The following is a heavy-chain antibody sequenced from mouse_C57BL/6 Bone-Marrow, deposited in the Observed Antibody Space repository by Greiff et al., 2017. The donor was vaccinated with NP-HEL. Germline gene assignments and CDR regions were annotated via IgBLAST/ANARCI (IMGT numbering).Heavy chain of an antibody. J-gene: IGHJ2*01. CDR1: GYTFTSYW. CDR2: IYPGSGST. D-gene: IGHD1-1*01. CDR3: ATKWGFITPVVAMRDY. V-gene: IGHV1-55*01. Sequence: VQLHQPGAELVKPGASVKMSCKASGYTFTSYWITWVKQRPGQGLEWIGDIYPGSGSTNYNEKFKSKATLTVDTSSSTAYMQLSSLTSEDSAVYYCATKWGFITPVVAMRDYWGQGTTLTVSS.